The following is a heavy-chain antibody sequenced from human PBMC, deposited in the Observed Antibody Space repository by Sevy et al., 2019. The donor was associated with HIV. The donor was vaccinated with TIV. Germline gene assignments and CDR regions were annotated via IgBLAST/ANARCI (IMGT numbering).Heavy chain of an antibody. D-gene: IGHD2-2*01. CDR2: TYYRSKWYN. V-gene: IGHV6-1*01. CDR3: ARTLGDIVVVPAAHYYYYYGMDV. Sequence: SQTLSLTCAISGDSVSSNSAAWNRIRQSPSRGLEWLGRTYYRSKWYNDYAVSVKSRITINPDTSKNQFSLQLNSVTPEDTAVYYCARTLGDIVVVPAAHYYYYYGMDVWGQGTTVTVSS. J-gene: IGHJ6*02. CDR1: GDSVSSNSAA.